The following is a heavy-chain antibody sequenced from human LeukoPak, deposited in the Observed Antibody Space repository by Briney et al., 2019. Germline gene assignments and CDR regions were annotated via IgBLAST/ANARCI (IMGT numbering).Heavy chain of an antibody. V-gene: IGHV3-23*01. CDR1: GFTFSNFA. Sequence: GGSLRLSCAASGFTFSNFAMIWVRQAPGKGLEWVSAIGGSSGRTYYADSVKGRFTISRDNSKNTLFLQMNSLRVEDTAVYYCAKVSTGTHTRFDYWGQGTLVTVSS. D-gene: IGHD1-1*01. CDR2: IGGSSGRT. CDR3: AKVSTGTHTRFDY. J-gene: IGHJ4*02.